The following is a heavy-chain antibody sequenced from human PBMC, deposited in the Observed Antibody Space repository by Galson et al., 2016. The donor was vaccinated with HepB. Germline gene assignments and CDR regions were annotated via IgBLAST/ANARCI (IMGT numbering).Heavy chain of an antibody. D-gene: IGHD6-19*01. CDR2: IHYGGNT. CDR3: ARAEYRSGSLYLDY. V-gene: IGHV4-59*01. J-gene: IGHJ4*02. CDR1: GGSISSDY. Sequence: SETLSLTCIVSGGSISSDYYGGWIRQPPGRGLEWIGYIHYGGNTNYSPSLRSRVSISIDTSKRQFSLNLSSVTAADAAVYYCARAEYRSGSLYLDYWGQGARVTVSS.